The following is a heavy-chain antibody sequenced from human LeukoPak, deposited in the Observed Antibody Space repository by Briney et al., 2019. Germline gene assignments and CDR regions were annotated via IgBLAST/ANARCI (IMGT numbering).Heavy chain of an antibody. J-gene: IGHJ2*01. CDR2: IYYSGST. CDR3: ARGSGDYWYFDL. D-gene: IGHD7-27*01. CDR1: GGSISSGDYY. V-gene: IGHV4-30-4*01. Sequence: SQTLSLTCTVSGGSISSGDYYWSWIRQPPGKGLEWIGYIYYSGSTYYNPSLKSRVTISVDTSKNQFSLKLSSVTAADTAVYYCARGSGDYWYFDLWGRGTLVTVSS.